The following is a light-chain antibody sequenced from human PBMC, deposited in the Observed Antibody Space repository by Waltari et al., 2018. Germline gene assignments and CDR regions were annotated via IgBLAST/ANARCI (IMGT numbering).Light chain of an antibody. CDR2: WAS. J-gene: IGKJ2*01. V-gene: IGKV4-1*01. Sequence: DIVLTQSPDSLAVSLGERATINCKASQSLLYSPNSKNYLAWFQQKSGQRPKLIIYWASTREYGVPDRFSGSGSGTDFTLTISSLQAEDVALYYCQQFYSPPYTFGQGTMLEIK. CDR1: QSLLYSPNSKNY. CDR3: QQFYSPPYT.